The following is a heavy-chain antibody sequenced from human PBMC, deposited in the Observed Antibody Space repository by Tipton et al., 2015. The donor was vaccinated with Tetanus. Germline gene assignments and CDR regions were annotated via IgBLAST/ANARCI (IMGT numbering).Heavy chain of an antibody. Sequence: SLRLSCAASGFTFDDYGMSWVRQAPGKGLEWVSGINWNGGSTGYADSVKGRFTISRDNAKNSLYLQMNSLRAEDTALYHCARGVDSSSWFFDYWGQGTLVTVSS. CDR2: INWNGGST. D-gene: IGHD6-13*01. CDR3: ARGVDSSSWFFDY. J-gene: IGHJ4*02. V-gene: IGHV3-20*01. CDR1: GFTFDDYG.